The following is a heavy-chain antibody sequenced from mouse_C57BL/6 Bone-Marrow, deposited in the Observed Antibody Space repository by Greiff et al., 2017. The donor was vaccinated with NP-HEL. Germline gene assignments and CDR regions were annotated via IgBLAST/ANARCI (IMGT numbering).Heavy chain of an antibody. CDR3: ARGELRPYYFDY. CDR2: IDPSDSYT. CDR1: GYTFTSYW. Sequence: QVQLQQPGAELVKPGASVQLSCKASGYTFTSYWLQWVKQRPGQGLEWIGEIDPSDSYTNYNQKFKGKATLTVDTSSSTAYMQLSSLTSEDSAVYYCARGELRPYYFDYWGQGTTLTVSS. D-gene: IGHD3-2*02. V-gene: IGHV1-50*01. J-gene: IGHJ2*01.